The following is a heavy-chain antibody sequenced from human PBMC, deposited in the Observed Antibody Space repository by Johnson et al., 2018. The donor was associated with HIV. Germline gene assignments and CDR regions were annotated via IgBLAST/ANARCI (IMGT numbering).Heavy chain of an antibody. CDR2: IYTGGST. D-gene: IGHD6-13*01. J-gene: IGHJ3*02. CDR1: GFTVNNNY. CDR3: ARGHSPDAFDI. Sequence: VQLVESGGGLIQPGESLRLSCAASGFTVNNNYMNWVRQTPGTGLEWVSVIYTGGSTYYADSVTGRFTISRDNSKNTLFLQMNSLRAEDTAVYYCARGHSPDAFDIWGQGTIVTVSS. V-gene: IGHV3-53*01.